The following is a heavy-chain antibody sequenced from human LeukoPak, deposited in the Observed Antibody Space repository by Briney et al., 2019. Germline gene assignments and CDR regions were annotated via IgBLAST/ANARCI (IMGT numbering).Heavy chain of an antibody. J-gene: IGHJ6*02. CDR2: INHSGST. CDR3: AGVYRIVVVITGMDV. CDR1: GGSFSGYY. V-gene: IGHV4-34*01. D-gene: IGHD3-22*01. Sequence: SETLSLTCAVYGGSFSGYYWSWIRQPPGKGLERIGEINHSGSTNYNPSLKSRVTISVATSKNQFSLKLSSVTAADTAVYYCAGVYRIVVVITGMDVWGQGTTVTVSS.